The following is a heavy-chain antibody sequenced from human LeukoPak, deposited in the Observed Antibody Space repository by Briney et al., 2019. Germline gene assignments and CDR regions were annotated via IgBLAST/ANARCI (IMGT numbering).Heavy chain of an antibody. J-gene: IGHJ4*02. CDR1: GFTFIAYA. D-gene: IGHD3-22*01. V-gene: IGHV3-23*01. CDR2: ITGNGGST. Sequence: GGSLRLSCAASGFTFIAYAMTWVRQAPGKGLEWVSTITGNGGSTYYADSVKGRFTISRDNSKNTLYLQMNSLRAEDTAVYYCAGWAFYYYDTSGSYYFDHWGQGTLVTVSS. CDR3: AGWAFYYYDTSGSYYFDH.